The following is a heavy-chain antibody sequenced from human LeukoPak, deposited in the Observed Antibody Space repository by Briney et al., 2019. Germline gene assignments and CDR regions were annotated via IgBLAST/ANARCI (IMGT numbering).Heavy chain of an antibody. D-gene: IGHD1-14*01. V-gene: IGHV3-7*01. CDR2: IKEDGSEK. CDR3: ASGVLRNPNWFGP. CDR1: GFTFSSYW. Sequence: GGSLRLSCAASGFTFSSYWMSWVRQAPGKGLEWVANIKEDGSEKFYVDSVKGRFTISRDNAKSSVHLQMNSLRADDTAVYYCASGVLRNPNWFGPWGQGTLVTVSS. J-gene: IGHJ5*02.